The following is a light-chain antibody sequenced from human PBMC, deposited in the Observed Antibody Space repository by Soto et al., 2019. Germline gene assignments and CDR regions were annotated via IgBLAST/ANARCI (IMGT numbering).Light chain of an antibody. CDR1: SSDVGTYNY. V-gene: IGLV2-14*01. Sequence: QSALTQPASVSGSPGQSITISCTGTSSDVGTYNYVSWYQQHPGKAPKLMIYDVSYRPSGVSDRFSGSKSGNTASLTISGLQAEDEADYYCSSYTSSSTSVVFGGRTKLTVL. CDR3: SSYTSSSTSVV. CDR2: DVS. J-gene: IGLJ2*01.